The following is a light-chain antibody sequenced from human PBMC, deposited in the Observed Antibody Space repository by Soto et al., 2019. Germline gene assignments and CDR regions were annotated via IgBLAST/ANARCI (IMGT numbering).Light chain of an antibody. CDR2: DVT. Sequence: QSALTQPRSVSVSPGQSVTISCTGTSSDVGGYNYVSWYQQHPGKAPKLMISDVTKRPSGVPDRFSGSKSGNTASLTISGLRAEDEADYYCCSYAGSYTYVFGTGTKVTVL. CDR1: SSDVGGYNY. J-gene: IGLJ1*01. CDR3: CSYAGSYTYV. V-gene: IGLV2-11*01.